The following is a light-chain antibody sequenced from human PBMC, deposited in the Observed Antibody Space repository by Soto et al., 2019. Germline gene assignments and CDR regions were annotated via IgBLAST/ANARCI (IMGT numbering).Light chain of an antibody. Sequence: DIQMTQSPSPLSASVGDRVTITCRASQSISSWLAWYQQKPGKAPKLLIYDASTLESGVPSRFTGRGSGTEFTLTISSLQPEDVATYYCQQYKSYSRMFGQGTKVDI. CDR3: QQYKSYSRM. CDR1: QSISSW. J-gene: IGKJ1*01. CDR2: DAS. V-gene: IGKV1-5*01.